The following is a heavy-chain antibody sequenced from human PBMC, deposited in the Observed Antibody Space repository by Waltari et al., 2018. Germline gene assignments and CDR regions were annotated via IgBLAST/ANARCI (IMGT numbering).Heavy chain of an antibody. V-gene: IGHV4-38-2*01. CDR3: ARHIPYDYVPWYFDY. CDR1: GYSISSGYY. D-gene: IGHD5-12*01. Sequence: QVQLQESGPGLVKPSETLSLTCAVSGYSISSGYYWGWIRQPPGKGLEWIGSIYNSGTTYYHPSLNSRVTISVDTSKNQFSLKLSSVTAADTAVYYCARHIPYDYVPWYFDYWGQGTLVTVSS. CDR2: IYNSGTT. J-gene: IGHJ4*02.